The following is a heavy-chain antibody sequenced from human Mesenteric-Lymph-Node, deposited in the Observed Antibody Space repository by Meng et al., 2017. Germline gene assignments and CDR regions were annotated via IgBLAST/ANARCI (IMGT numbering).Heavy chain of an antibody. J-gene: IGHJ5*02. CDR3: ARDSMTTVTEFDP. CDR1: GYTFTGYY. Sequence: ASVKVSCKASGYTFTGYYMHWVRQAPGQGLEWMGWINPNSGGTNYAQKFQGRVTITRDTSISTAYMELSRLRSDDTAVYYCARDSMTTVTEFDPWGQGTLVTVSS. V-gene: IGHV1-2*02. D-gene: IGHD4-11*01. CDR2: INPNSGGT.